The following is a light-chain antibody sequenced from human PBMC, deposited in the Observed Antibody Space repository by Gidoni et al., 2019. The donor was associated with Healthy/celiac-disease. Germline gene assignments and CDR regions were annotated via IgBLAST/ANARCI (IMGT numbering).Light chain of an antibody. V-gene: IGLV2-23*02. J-gene: IGLJ2*01. Sequence: QPALTQPASVSGSPGQSITISCTGTSSDVGSYNLVSSYQQHPGKAPKLMIYEVSKRPSGVSNRFSGSKSGNTASLTISGLQAEDEADYYCCSYAGSVVFGGGTKLTVL. CDR1: SSDVGSYNL. CDR3: CSYAGSVV. CDR2: EVS.